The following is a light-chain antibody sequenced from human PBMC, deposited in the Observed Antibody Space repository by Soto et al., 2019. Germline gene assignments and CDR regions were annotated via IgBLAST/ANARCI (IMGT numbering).Light chain of an antibody. J-gene: IGLJ2*01. V-gene: IGLV2-23*01. CDR3: SSYAGSSSYVI. Sequence: QSALTQPASVSGSPGQSITISCIGTSTDIGNYNLVSWYQQHPGKAPKLMIYEDIKRPSGVSSRFSGSKSGDTASLTISGLQAEDDADYYCSSYAGSSSYVIFGGGAKLTVL. CDR2: EDI. CDR1: STDIGNYNL.